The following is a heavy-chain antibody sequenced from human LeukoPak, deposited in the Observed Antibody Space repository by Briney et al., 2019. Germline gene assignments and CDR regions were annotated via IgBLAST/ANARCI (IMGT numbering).Heavy chain of an antibody. Sequence: GSLKVSCKASGFTFTSYNMNWVRQAPGQGLEWIARINPSSSTTNYAQYFKGRFTITRDKSISTAYMQLSRLRSDDTAVYYCARDHVAANDNDYYYMDVWGKRTTVT. V-gene: IGHV1-2*06. D-gene: IGHD2-15*01. CDR3: ARDHVAANDNDYYYMDV. CDR1: GFTFTSYN. CDR2: INPSSSTT. J-gene: IGHJ6*03.